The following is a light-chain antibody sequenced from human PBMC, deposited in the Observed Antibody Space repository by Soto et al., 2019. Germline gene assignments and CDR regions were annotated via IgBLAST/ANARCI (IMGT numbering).Light chain of an antibody. CDR1: QGISSA. CDR3: QQLETYPLT. Sequence: AIQVTQSPSSLSASVGDTVTITCRASQGISSAFAWYQQKPGKVPRLLIYDVLNLQSGVPSRFSGSGTGTDFTLTISRLQPEDVATHYCQQLETYPLTFGQGTRLEVK. V-gene: IGKV1-13*02. J-gene: IGKJ5*01. CDR2: DVL.